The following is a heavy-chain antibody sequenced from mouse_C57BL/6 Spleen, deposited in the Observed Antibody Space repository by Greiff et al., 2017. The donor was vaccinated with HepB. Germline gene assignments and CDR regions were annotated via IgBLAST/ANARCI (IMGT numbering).Heavy chain of an antibody. CDR1: GYSFTGYY. CDR2: INPSTGGT. Sequence: EVQLQQSGPELVKPGASVKISCKASGYSFTGYYMNWVKQSPEKSLEWIGEINPSTGGTTYNQKFKAKATLTVDKSSSTAYMQLKSLTSEDSAVYYCARPPFTTVGPMDYWGQGTSVTVSS. CDR3: ARPPFTTVGPMDY. D-gene: IGHD1-1*01. V-gene: IGHV1-42*01. J-gene: IGHJ4*01.